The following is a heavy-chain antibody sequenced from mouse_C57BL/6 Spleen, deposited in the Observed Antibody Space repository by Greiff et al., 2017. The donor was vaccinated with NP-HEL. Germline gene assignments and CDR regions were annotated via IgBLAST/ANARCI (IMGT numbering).Heavy chain of an antibody. V-gene: IGHV1-80*01. Sequence: QVQLPPSGAELVQPGASVKISCTASGYAFSSYWLNWVQQTPGQGLEWIGQIYPGDGDTNYNGKFKGKATLTADKSSSTAYMQLSSLTSEDSAVYFCARSPTEDYWGQGTTLTVAS. CDR1: GYAFSSYW. CDR2: IYPGDGDT. J-gene: IGHJ2*01. D-gene: IGHD1-1*01. CDR3: ARSPTEDY.